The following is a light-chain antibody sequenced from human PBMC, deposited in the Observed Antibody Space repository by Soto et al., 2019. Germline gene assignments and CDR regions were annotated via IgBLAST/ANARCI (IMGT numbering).Light chain of an antibody. CDR2: DAS. CDR1: QSISTW. J-gene: IGKJ4*01. V-gene: IGKV1-5*01. CDR3: QQYYGYSLT. Sequence: DTQMTQSPSTLSASVGDRVTITCRSSQSISTWLAWYQQKPGKAPKLLIYDASTLEGGVPSRFSGSGSGTEFTLTISSLQPDDFATYYCQQYYGYSLTFGGGTKVEIK.